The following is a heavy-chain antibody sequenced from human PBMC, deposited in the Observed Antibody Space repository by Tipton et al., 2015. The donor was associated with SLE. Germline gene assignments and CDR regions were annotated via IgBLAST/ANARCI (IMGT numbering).Heavy chain of an antibody. CDR3: ARVRGRGYFQH. Sequence: TLSLTCTVSGGSISSYYWSWIRQPPGKGLEWIGYIYYSGSTNYNPSLKSRVTISVDTSKNQFSLKLSSVTAADTAVYYCARVRGRGYFQHWGQGPLVPVPS. J-gene: IGHJ1*01. CDR2: IYYSGST. CDR1: GGSISSYY. V-gene: IGHV4-59*01. D-gene: IGHD3-10*01.